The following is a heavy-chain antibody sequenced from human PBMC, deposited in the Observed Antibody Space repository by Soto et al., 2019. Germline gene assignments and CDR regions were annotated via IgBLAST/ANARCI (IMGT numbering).Heavy chain of an antibody. V-gene: IGHV1-46*01. J-gene: IGHJ4*02. CDR2: INPSGGST. D-gene: IGHD6-19*01. CDR1: GYTFTSYY. CDR3: ARDYGIAVAGTWGDFDY. Sequence: ASVKVSCKASGYTFTSYYMHWVRQAPGQGLEWMGIINPSGGSTNYAQRFQGRVTMTRDTSTSTVYMELSSLRSEDTAVYYCARDYGIAVAGTWGDFDYWGQGTLVTVSS.